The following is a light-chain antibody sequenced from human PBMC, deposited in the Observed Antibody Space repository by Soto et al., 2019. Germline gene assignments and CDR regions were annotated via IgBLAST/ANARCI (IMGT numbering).Light chain of an antibody. CDR1: QGIGST. CDR3: QRYNRWPLS. Sequence: EIVMTQSPATLSGSPGERATLSCRASQGIGSTLAWYQQKPGQTPKLLIFDASTRATGVPARFSGGGSGTEFTLTINSLQSEDFAVYYCQRYNRWPLSFGGGTKVDIK. J-gene: IGKJ4*01. CDR2: DAS. V-gene: IGKV3-15*01.